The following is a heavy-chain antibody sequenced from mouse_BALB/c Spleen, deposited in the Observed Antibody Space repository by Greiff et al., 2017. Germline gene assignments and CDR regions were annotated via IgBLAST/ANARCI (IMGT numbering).Heavy chain of an antibody. CDR1: GYSITSDYA. D-gene: IGHD3-1*01. V-gene: IGHV3-2*02. CDR3: ARGYGYYAMDY. J-gene: IGHJ4*01. CDR2: ISYSGST. Sequence: EVMLVESGPGLVKPSQSLSLTCTVTGYSITSDYAWNWIRQFPGNKLEWMGYISYSGSTSYNPSLKSRTSITRDTSKNQFFLQLNSVTTEDTATYYCARGYGYYAMDYWGQGTSVTVSS.